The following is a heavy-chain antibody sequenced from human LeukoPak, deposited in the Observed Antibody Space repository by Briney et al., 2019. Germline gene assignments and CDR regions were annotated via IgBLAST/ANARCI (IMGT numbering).Heavy chain of an antibody. J-gene: IGHJ4*02. CDR3: GRDLFMIVVPGQNVLDY. V-gene: IGHV3-33*01. CDR2: IWYDGSNK. CDR1: GFTFSTYG. D-gene: IGHD3-22*01. Sequence: PGGSLRLSCAASGFTFSTYGMHWVRQAPGKGLEGVAVIWYDGSNKYYADSVKGRFTISRDNSKNTLYLQMNSLRAEDTAVYYCGRDLFMIVVPGQNVLDYWGQGTLVTVSS.